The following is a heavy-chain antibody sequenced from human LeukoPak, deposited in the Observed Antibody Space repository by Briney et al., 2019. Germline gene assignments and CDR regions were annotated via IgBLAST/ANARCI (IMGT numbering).Heavy chain of an antibody. V-gene: IGHV1-24*01. J-gene: IGHJ4*02. Sequence: GASVKVSCKFSGYTLTELSMHWVRQAPGKGLEWMGGFDPEDGETIYAQKFQGRVTMTEDTSTDTAYMELSSLRSEDTAVYYCATCNPYYYGSRNLKELDYWGQGTLVTVSS. CDR2: FDPEDGET. D-gene: IGHD3-10*01. CDR1: GYTLTELS. CDR3: ATCNPYYYGSRNLKELDY.